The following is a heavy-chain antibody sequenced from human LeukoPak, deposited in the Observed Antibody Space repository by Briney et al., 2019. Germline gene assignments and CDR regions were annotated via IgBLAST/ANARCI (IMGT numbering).Heavy chain of an antibody. Sequence: GGSLRLSCAASGFTFSSYEMNWVRQAPGKGLEWVSYISSSGSTIHYADSVKGRFTISRDNAKNSLYLQMNSLRAEDTAVYHCARDFGAAAGLDAFDIWGQGTMVTVSS. J-gene: IGHJ3*02. CDR2: ISSSGSTI. D-gene: IGHD6-13*01. CDR3: ARDFGAAAGLDAFDI. V-gene: IGHV3-48*03. CDR1: GFTFSSYE.